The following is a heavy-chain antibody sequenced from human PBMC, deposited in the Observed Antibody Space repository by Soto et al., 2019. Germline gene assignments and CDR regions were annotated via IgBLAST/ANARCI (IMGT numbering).Heavy chain of an antibody. D-gene: IGHD2-15*01. CDR1: GFTFSSYG. Sequence: GGSLRLSCAASGFTFSSYGMHWVRQAPGKGLEWVAVIWYDGSNKYYADSVKGRFTISRDNSKNTLYLQMNSLRAEDTAVYYCARDTVVAWTYYYYGMDVWGQGTTVTVSS. J-gene: IGHJ6*02. CDR2: IWYDGSNK. CDR3: ARDTVVAWTYYYYGMDV. V-gene: IGHV3-33*01.